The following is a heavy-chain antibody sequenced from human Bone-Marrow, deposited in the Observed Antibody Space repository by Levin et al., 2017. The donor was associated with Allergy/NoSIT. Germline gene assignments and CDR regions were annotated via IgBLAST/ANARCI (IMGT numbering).Heavy chain of an antibody. V-gene: IGHV3-21*01. D-gene: IGHD2-15*01. CDR3: ARAQGYYYYGMDV. Sequence: GESLKISCAASGFTFSDYTMNWVRQAPGKGLEWVSSISGNSNYKYHTDSVKGRFTISRDNAKKSLFLQMNSLRVDDTAVYYCARAQGYYYYGMDVWGQGTTVTVSS. CDR2: ISGNSNYK. CDR1: GFTFSDYT. J-gene: IGHJ6*02.